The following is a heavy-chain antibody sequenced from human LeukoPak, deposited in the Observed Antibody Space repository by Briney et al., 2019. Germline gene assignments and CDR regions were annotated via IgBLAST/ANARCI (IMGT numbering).Heavy chain of an antibody. D-gene: IGHD6-19*01. CDR3: AKDVSSSGWYGDYFDY. CDR2: ISGSGGST. CDR1: GFTFSRYA. J-gene: IGHJ4*02. V-gene: IGHV3-23*01. Sequence: GGSLRLSCAASGFTFSRYAMSWVRQAPGKGLEWGSAISGSGGSTYYADSVKGRFTISRDNSKNTLYLQVNSLRAEDTAVYYCAKDVSSSGWYGDYFDYWGQGTLVTVSS.